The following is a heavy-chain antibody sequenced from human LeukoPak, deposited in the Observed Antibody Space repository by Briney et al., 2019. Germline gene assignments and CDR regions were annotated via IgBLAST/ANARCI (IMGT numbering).Heavy chain of an antibody. CDR1: GYSFSDFW. V-gene: IGHV5-51*01. D-gene: IGHD1-26*01. CDR2: IYPGDSDT. Sequence: GESLEISCKGSGYSFSDFWIVWVRQKPGQGLEWMGIIYPGDSDTRYSPSFQGQVTISADKSISTAYLQWSSLKASDTAMYYCAILRGSYAQLRLDYWGQGTLVTVSS. CDR3: AILRGSYAQLRLDY. J-gene: IGHJ4*02.